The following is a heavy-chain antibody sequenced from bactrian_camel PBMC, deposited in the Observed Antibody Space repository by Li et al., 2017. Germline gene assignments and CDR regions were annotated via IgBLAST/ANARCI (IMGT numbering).Heavy chain of an antibody. V-gene: IGHV3S40*01. D-gene: IGHD6*01. Sequence: VQLVESGGGSVQAGGSLKLSCAASGHVISSYLLGWFRQAPGKERGEVAAIYSGGGSTYYADSVKGRFTISLDNAANTVYLQMNSLKPEDTAMYYCVAVVRGNGYWGQGTQVTVS. CDR1: GHVISSYL. J-gene: IGHJ4*01. CDR3: VAVVRGNGY. CDR2: IYSGGGST.